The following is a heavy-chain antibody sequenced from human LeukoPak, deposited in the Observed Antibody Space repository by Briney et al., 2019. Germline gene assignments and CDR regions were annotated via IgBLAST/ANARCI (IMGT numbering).Heavy chain of an antibody. CDR3: AREVSSSWFDY. CDR1: GFTFTNYN. CDR2: FSSRSSAI. V-gene: IGHV3-48*04. J-gene: IGHJ4*02. D-gene: IGHD6-13*01. Sequence: GGSLRLSCAASGFTFTNYNINWVRQAPGKGLEWISSFSSRSSAIYNTDSVKGRFTISRDNAKNSLYLQMNSLRAEDTAVYFCAREVSSSWFDYWGQGTLVTVSS.